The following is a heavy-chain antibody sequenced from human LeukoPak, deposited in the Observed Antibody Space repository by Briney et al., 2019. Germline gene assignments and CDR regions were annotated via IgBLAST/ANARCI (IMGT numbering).Heavy chain of an antibody. D-gene: IGHD3-22*01. CDR1: GHTFTSYY. CDR3: ARDYSSGYYYRGYYYYMDV. Sequence: ASVKVSCKASGHTFTSYYMHWVRRAPGQGLEWMGIINPSAGSTSYAQKFQGRVTMTRDTSTSTVYMELSSLRSEDTAVYYCARDYSSGYYYRGYYYYMDVWGKGTTVTISS. V-gene: IGHV1-46*01. CDR2: INPSAGST. J-gene: IGHJ6*03.